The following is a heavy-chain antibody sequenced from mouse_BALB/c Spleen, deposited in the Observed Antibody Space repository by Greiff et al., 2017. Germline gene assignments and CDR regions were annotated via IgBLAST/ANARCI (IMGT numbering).Heavy chain of an antibody. Sequence: EVQLVESGGGLVQPGGSLKISCAASGFTFSSYTMSWVSQTPEKRLEWIAYISNGGGSTNYPDTVKGRFTITRDNTNNTLYLQMSSLKSEDTSMYYCARHDVYDMGLGGACFAYWGQGTLVTVSA. D-gene: IGHD2-14*01. CDR3: ARHDVYDMGLGGACFAY. J-gene: IGHJ3*01. CDR1: GFTFSSYT. CDR2: ISNGGGST. V-gene: IGHV5-12-2*01.